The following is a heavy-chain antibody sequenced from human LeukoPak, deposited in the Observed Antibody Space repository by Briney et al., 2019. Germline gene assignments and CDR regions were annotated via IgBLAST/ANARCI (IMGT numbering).Heavy chain of an antibody. CDR2: TYYRSKWYN. CDR3: ARHSSARHLYLDFDY. V-gene: IGHV6-1*01. J-gene: IGHJ4*02. CDR1: GDSVSSNSAA. Sequence: SQTLSLTCAISGDSVSSNSAAWNWIRQSPSRGLEWLGRTYYRSKWYNDYAVSVKSRITINPDTSKNQFSLQLNSVTAADTAVYYCARHSSARHLYLDFDYWGQGALVTVSS. D-gene: IGHD2-2*02.